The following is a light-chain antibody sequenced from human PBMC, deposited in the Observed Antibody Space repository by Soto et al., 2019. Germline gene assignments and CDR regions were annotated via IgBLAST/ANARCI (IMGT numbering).Light chain of an antibody. V-gene: IGKV3-20*01. CDR1: QSVSSY. CDR2: GAS. Sequence: ETVLTQSPATLSLSPGERATLPCRASQSVSSYLAWYQQKPGQAHRLLIYGASSRATGIPDRFSGSGSGTDFTLTISRLEPQDFAVYYCQQYDNSPPLTFGGGTKVDIK. J-gene: IGKJ4*01. CDR3: QQYDNSPPLT.